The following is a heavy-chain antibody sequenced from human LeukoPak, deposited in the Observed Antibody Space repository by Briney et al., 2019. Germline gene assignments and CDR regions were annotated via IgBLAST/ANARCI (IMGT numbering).Heavy chain of an antibody. CDR1: GFTFSDYY. J-gene: IGHJ4*02. Sequence: GGSLRLSCVASGFTFSDYYMTWVRQPPGKGLEWVANIKQDGSEKYYVDSVKGRFTISRDNAKNSLFLQMNSLRAEDTAVYYCAREMYYYDSSGYPDYWGQGTLVTVSS. V-gene: IGHV3-7*01. CDR3: AREMYYYDSSGYPDY. D-gene: IGHD3-22*01. CDR2: IKQDGSEK.